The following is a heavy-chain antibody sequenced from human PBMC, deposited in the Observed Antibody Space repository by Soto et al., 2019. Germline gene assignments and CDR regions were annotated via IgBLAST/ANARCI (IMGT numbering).Heavy chain of an antibody. D-gene: IGHD1-26*01. CDR3: ARDASIVGATVGVY. CDR2: ISAYNGNT. Sequence: ASVKVSCTASGYTFTSYGISWVRQAPGQGLEWMGWISAYNGNTNYAQKLQGRVTMTTDTSTSTAYMELRSLRSDDTAVYYCARDASIVGATVGVYWGQGTLVTVSS. J-gene: IGHJ4*02. V-gene: IGHV1-18*01. CDR1: GYTFTSYG.